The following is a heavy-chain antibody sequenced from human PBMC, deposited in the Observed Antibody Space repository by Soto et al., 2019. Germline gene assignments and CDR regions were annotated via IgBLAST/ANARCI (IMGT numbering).Heavy chain of an antibody. D-gene: IGHD6-19*01. CDR2: INADGSST. CDR3: AGTGYASG. Sequence: EVQLVESGGGLVQPGGSLRLSCVASGFTFSSYWMFWVRQAPGKGLEWVSRINADGSSTTYADSVKGRFTISRDNAKNTLYLQMNSLTAEDTAVYYCAGTGYASGWGQGTLVTVCS. V-gene: IGHV3-74*01. CDR1: GFTFSSYW. J-gene: IGHJ4*02.